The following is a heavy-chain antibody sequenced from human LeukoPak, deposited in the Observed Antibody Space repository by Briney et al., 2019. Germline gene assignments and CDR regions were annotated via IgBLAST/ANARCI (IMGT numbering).Heavy chain of an antibody. CDR3: ARDPAVLEWLSTDIGIDY. CDR2: INPSGGNT. J-gene: IGHJ4*02. Sequence: GASVKVSCKASGYTFTSYYMHWVRQAPGQGLEWMGIINPSGGNTSYAQKFQGRVTMTRDTSTSTVYMELSSLRSEDTAVYYCARDPAVLEWLSTDIGIDYWGQGTLVTVSS. CDR1: GYTFTSYY. D-gene: IGHD3-3*01. V-gene: IGHV1-46*01.